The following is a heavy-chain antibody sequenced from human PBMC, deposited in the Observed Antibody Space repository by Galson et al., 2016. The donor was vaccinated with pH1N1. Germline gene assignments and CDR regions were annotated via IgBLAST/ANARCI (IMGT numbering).Heavy chain of an antibody. CDR2: IHSNGAT. J-gene: IGHJ4*02. V-gene: IGHV4-4*09. D-gene: IGHD3-16*01. CDR3: TRGRASSGERVFDY. CDR1: GGSINNYY. Sequence: SETLSLTCSVSGGSINNYYWSWIRQPPGRGLEWIGFIHSNGATNYKPSLKSRLTMSIDTSKNQFSLRLSSVPAADTAIYYCTRGRASSGERVFDYWGQGALVTVSS.